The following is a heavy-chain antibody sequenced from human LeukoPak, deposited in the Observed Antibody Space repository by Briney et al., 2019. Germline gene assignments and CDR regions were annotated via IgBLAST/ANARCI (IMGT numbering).Heavy chain of an antibody. CDR2: IKQDGSEK. Sequence: GGSLRLSCAASGFTFSSYWMSWVRQAPGKGLEWVANIKQDGSEKYYVDSVKGRFTISRDNAKNSLYLQMNSLRAEDTAVYYCARDPSEWYGSGSYFDYWGQGTLVTVSS. J-gene: IGHJ4*02. CDR3: ARDPSEWYGSGSYFDY. CDR1: GFTFSSYW. D-gene: IGHD3-10*01. V-gene: IGHV3-7*01.